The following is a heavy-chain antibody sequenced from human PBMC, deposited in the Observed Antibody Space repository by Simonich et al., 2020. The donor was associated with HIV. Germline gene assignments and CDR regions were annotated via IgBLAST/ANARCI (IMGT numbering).Heavy chain of an antibody. Sequence: EVQLVESGGGLVQPGRSLRLSCAASGFTFDDYAMHWVRQAPGKGLGLFSGIIWNSGSIGYAESVKGRFTISRDNAKNSLYLQMNSLRAEDVALYYCAKDRYSSSSGSFDYWGQGTLVTVSS. D-gene: IGHD6-6*01. CDR2: IIWNSGSI. V-gene: IGHV3-9*03. CDR3: AKDRYSSSSGSFDY. CDR1: GFTFDDYA. J-gene: IGHJ4*02.